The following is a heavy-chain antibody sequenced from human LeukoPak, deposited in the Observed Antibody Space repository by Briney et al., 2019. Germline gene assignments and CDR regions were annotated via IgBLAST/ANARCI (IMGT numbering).Heavy chain of an antibody. CDR1: GFIFSSYA. V-gene: IGHV3-64D*09. D-gene: IGHD6-19*01. CDR3: AKSLAVAGTQIPFDY. J-gene: IGHJ4*02. CDR2: IRSNGDST. Sequence: PGGSLRLSCAASGFIFSSYAMHWVRQAPGKGLEYVSGIRSNGDSTYYADSVKGRFTISRDNSKNTLYLQMSSLRAEDTAVYYCAKSLAVAGTQIPFDYWGQGTLVTVSS.